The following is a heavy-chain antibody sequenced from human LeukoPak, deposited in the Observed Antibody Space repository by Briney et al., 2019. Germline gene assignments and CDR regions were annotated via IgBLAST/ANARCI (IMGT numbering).Heavy chain of an antibody. J-gene: IGHJ4*02. CDR2: IKSKTDGGTT. Sequence: PGGSLRLSCAASGFTFSSYWMSWVRQAPGKGLEWVGRIKSKTDGGTTDYAAPVKGRFTISRDDSKNTLYLQMNSLKTEDTAVYYCTTVRRYCSGGSCYSNYWGQGTLVTVSS. CDR1: GFTFSSYW. V-gene: IGHV3-15*01. D-gene: IGHD2-15*01. CDR3: TTVRRYCSGGSCYSNY.